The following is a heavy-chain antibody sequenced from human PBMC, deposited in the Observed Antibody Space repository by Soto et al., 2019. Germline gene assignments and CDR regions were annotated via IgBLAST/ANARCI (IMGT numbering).Heavy chain of an antibody. CDR2: IDWDDDK. CDR1: GFSLSTSGMC. J-gene: IGHJ6*02. Sequence: SGPTLVNPTQTLTLTCTFSGFSLSTSGMCVSWIRQPPGKALEWLALIDWDDDKYYSTSLKTRLTISKDTSKNQVVLTMTNMDPVDTAMYYCARMPYSPPIAAAGYYYYYGMDVWGQGTTVTVSS. CDR3: ARMPYSPPIAAAGYYYYYGMDV. V-gene: IGHV2-70*01. D-gene: IGHD6-13*01.